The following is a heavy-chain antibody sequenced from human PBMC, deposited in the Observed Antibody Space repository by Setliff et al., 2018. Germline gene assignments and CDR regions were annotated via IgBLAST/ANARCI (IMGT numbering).Heavy chain of an antibody. Sequence: GASVKVSCKASGYTFTSHYMHWVRQAPGLGLEWMGTINPSSGRTSYAQEFQGRVTMTRDTSTSTVYMDMSSLRSEDTAVYYCARDVFPYHYEGAFDIWGQGTMVTVSS. CDR3: ARDVFPYHYEGAFDI. D-gene: IGHD3-22*01. CDR2: INPSSGRT. CDR1: GYTFTSHY. J-gene: IGHJ3*02. V-gene: IGHV1-46*01.